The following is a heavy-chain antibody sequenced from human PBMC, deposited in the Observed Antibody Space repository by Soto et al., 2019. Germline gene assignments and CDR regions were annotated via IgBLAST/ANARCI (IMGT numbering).Heavy chain of an antibody. D-gene: IGHD4-17*01. CDR3: ARNGDYYYGMDV. J-gene: IGHJ6*02. V-gene: IGHV3-21*01. CDR1: GFTFSSYS. CDR2: ISSSSSYI. Sequence: GGSLRLSCAASGFTFSSYSINWVRQAPGKGLEWVSSISSSSSYIYYADSVKGRFTISRDNAKNSLYLQMNSLRAEDTAVYYCARNGDYYYGMDVWGQGTTVTVSS.